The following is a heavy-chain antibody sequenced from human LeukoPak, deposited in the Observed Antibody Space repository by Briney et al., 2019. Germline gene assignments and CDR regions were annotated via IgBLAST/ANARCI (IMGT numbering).Heavy chain of an antibody. CDR3: ANLVRSLSRDY. D-gene: IGHD1-26*01. V-gene: IGHV3-23*01. CDR1: GFTFSNFA. CDR2: ISPTSGTT. J-gene: IGHJ4*02. Sequence: GGSLRLSCTASGFTFSNFAMSWGRQAPGKGLDWVSAISPTSGTTFYADSVKGRFTVSRDNSKNTVYLQMNSLRAAATAVYYCANLVRSLSRDYWGQGTLVTVSS.